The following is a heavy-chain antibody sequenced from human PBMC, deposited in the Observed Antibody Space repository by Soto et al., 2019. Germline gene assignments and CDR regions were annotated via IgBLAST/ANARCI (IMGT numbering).Heavy chain of an antibody. CDR2: ISYGGSNK. CDR3: AKDNCISTSGYRLHNWFDP. J-gene: IGHJ5*02. Sequence: YGMHWVRQAPGKGLEWVADISYGGSNKYYADSVKGRFTISRDNSKNTLYLQMNNLRAEDTAVYYCAKDNCISTSGYRLHNWFDPWGQGTLVTVSS. CDR1: YG. D-gene: IGHD2-2*01. V-gene: IGHV3-30*18.